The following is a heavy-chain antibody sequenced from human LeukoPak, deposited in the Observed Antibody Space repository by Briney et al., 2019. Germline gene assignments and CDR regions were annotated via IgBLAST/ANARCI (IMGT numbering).Heavy chain of an antibody. V-gene: IGHV5-51*01. CDR2: IYPGDSDT. CDR1: GYSFSNYW. CDR3: ARPMGGYSHGNFDY. J-gene: IGHJ4*02. D-gene: IGHD5-18*01. Sequence: GESLKISCKGSGYSFSNYWIGWVRQMPGKGLEWMGNIYPGDSDTRYSPSFQGQVTTSADKSISTAYLQWSSLKASDTAMYYCARPMGGYSHGNFDYWGQGALVTVSS.